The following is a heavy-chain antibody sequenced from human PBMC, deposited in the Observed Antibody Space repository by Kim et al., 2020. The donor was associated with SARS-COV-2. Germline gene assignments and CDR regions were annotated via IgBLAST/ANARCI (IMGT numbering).Heavy chain of an antibody. V-gene: IGHV3-72*01. CDR2: T. J-gene: IGHJ6*02. D-gene: IGHD6-25*01. Sequence: TTYAPSVKGRFLDPRENSKDPLYLQMSSLKTEDTAVYYCARDTAAAMDVWGQGTTVTVSS. CDR3: ARDTAAAMDV.